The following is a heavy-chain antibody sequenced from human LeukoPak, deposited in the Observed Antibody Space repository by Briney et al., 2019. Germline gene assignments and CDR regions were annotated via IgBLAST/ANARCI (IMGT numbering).Heavy chain of an antibody. Sequence: ASVKVSCKTSGYTFSAFYMHWVRQAPGQGPEWMGWINPDSGGSEYGQKFQGRVTFTSDTSSTTIYMEVRSLKSDDTAVYYCAKGVKQIVVVTAQHYLDYWGQGTLVTVSS. CDR2: INPDSGGS. V-gene: IGHV1-2*02. J-gene: IGHJ4*02. CDR1: GYTFSAFY. CDR3: AKGVKQIVVVTAQHYLDY. D-gene: IGHD2-21*02.